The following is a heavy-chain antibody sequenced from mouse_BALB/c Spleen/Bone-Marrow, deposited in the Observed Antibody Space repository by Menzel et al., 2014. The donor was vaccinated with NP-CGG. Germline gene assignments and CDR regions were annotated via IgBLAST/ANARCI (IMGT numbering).Heavy chain of an antibody. D-gene: IGHD4-1*01. Sequence: VNLVDSGAELVRPGTSVRVSCKASGYAFTNYLIEWVKQRPGQGLEWIGVINPGSGATNYNENFKGKATLTADKSSSTPYMQLSSLTSDDSAVYFCARRLTGTLYFDYWGQGTTLTVSS. J-gene: IGHJ2*01. CDR3: ARRLTGTLYFDY. CDR1: GYAFTNYL. V-gene: IGHV1-54*03. CDR2: INPGSGAT.